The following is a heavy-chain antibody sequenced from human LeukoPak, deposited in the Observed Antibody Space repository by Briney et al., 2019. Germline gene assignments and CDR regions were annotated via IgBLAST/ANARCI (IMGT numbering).Heavy chain of an antibody. J-gene: IGHJ4*02. Sequence: PSETLSLTCTVSGGSISSYYWSWIRQPPGKGLEWIGYIYYSGSTNYNPSLKSRVTISVDTSKNQFSLKLSSVTAADTAVYYCARHSDYYDSSGREAYFDYWGQGTLVTVSS. V-gene: IGHV4-59*08. D-gene: IGHD3-22*01. CDR2: IYYSGST. CDR3: ARHSDYYDSSGREAYFDY. CDR1: GGSISSYY.